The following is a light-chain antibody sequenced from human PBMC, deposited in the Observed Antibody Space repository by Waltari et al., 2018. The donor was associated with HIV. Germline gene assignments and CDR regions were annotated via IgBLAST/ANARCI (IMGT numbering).Light chain of an antibody. V-gene: IGLV2-23*02. CDR1: SSDVGSYNL. CDR2: EVN. Sequence: QAALTQSASVSGSPGQSITISCTGTSSDVGSYNLVSWYQHHPGKAPKLMIYEVNKRPSGVSNRFPGSKSGNTAALTIPGLQAEDDADYYCCSYAGSSTSVVFGGGTKLTVL. CDR3: CSYAGSSTSVV. J-gene: IGLJ2*01.